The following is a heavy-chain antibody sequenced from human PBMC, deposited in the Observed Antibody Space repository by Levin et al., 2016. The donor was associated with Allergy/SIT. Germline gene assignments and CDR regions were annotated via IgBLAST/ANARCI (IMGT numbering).Heavy chain of an antibody. CDR1: GGSVSSGSYY. J-gene: IGHJ4*02. Sequence: SETLSLTCTVSGGSVSSGSYYWSWIRQPPGKGLEWIGYIYYSGSTNYNPSLKSRVTISVDTSKNQFSLKLSSVTAADTAVYYCARGGITMVRGRQDYWGQGTLVTVSS. CDR3: ARGGITMVRGRQDY. D-gene: IGHD3-10*01. CDR2: IYYSGST. V-gene: IGHV4-61*01.